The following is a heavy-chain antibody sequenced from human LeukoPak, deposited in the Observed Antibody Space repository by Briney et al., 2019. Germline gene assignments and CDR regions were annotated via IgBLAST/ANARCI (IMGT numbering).Heavy chain of an antibody. CDR2: INPNSGGT. D-gene: IGHD6-13*01. CDR1: GYTFTGYY. Sequence: ASVKVSCKASGYTFTGYYMHWVRQAPGQGLEWMGWINPNSGGTNYAQKFQGRVTMTRDTSISTAYMELSRLRSDGTAVYFCARVRAAAGTDWFDPWGQGTLVTVSS. V-gene: IGHV1-2*02. CDR3: ARVRAAAGTDWFDP. J-gene: IGHJ5*02.